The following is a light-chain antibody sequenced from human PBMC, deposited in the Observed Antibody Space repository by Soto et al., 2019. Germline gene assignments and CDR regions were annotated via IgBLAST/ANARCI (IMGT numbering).Light chain of an antibody. CDR3: QQYAGSPRT. J-gene: IGKJ1*01. CDR2: GAS. CDR1: QSVSSNY. V-gene: IGKV3-20*01. Sequence: EIVLTQSPGTLSLSPGERGTLSCRASQSVSSNYLAWYQQKPGQAPRLLLYGASSRATGIPYRFCGSGSGTDFTLTISRLEPEDFAVYYCQQYAGSPRTFGQGTKVDIK.